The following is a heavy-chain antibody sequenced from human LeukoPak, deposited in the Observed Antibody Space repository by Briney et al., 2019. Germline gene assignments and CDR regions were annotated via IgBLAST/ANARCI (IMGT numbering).Heavy chain of an antibody. D-gene: IGHD6-6*01. CDR2: ISGSGGYT. CDR1: GFTFSSYA. Sequence: GGSLRLSCAASGFTFSSYAMSWVRQAPGKGLEWVSGISGSGGYTYYADSVKGRVTISRDNSKNTLYLQMNSLRAEDTAVYYCARGVGYSSSYGDFDYWGQGTLVTVSS. CDR3: ARGVGYSSSYGDFDY. J-gene: IGHJ4*02. V-gene: IGHV3-23*01.